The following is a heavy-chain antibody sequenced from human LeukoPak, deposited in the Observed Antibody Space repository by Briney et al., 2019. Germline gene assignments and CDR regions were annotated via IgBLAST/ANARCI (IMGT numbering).Heavy chain of an antibody. V-gene: IGHV4-34*01. Sequence: PSETLSLTCAVYGGSFSGYYWSWIRQPPGKGLEWIGEINHSGSTNYNPSLKSRVTKSVDTSKNQFSLNLSSVTAADTAVYYCARHAATYFFLDYWGQGTLVTVSS. CDR3: ARHAATYFFLDY. J-gene: IGHJ4*02. CDR1: GGSFSGYY. CDR2: INHSGST. D-gene: IGHD6-25*01.